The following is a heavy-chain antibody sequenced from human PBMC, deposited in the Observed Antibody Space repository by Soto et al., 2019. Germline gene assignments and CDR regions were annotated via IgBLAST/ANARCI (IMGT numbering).Heavy chain of an antibody. CDR2: INAGNGNT. Sequence: GASVKVSCKASGYTFTSYGISWVRQAPGQRLEWMGWINAGNGNTKYSQKFQGRVTITRDTSTSTAYMELSSLRSEDTAVYYCARGGYSYGRPEAPAYWGQGTLVTVSS. D-gene: IGHD5-18*01. CDR3: ARGGYSYGRPEAPAY. J-gene: IGHJ4*02. V-gene: IGHV1-3*01. CDR1: GYTFTSYG.